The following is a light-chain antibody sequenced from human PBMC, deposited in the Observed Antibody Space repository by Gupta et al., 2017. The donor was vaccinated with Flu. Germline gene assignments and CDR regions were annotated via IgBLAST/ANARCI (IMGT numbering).Light chain of an antibody. CDR3: SSYTSSSTLV. CDR2: DVS. J-gene: IGLJ2*01. Sequence: HSALTQPPSVSCSPGQPITISCSGTSSDVGGYNYVSWYQQHPGNAPTIMFYDVSNRPSGAANRSAGTKAGTTAFPTTAGLQAEDEADYYCSSYTSSSTLVFGGGTKLTVL. CDR1: SSDVGGYNY. V-gene: IGLV2-14*01.